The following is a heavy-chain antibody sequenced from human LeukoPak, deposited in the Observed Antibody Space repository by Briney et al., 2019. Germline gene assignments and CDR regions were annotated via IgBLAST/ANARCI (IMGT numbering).Heavy chain of an antibody. CDR1: GFTFSSNA. Sequence: GGSLRLSCSASGFTFSSNAMHWVRQAPGKVPEYVSAISSDGGITYYTDSVKDRFTSSRDNSKNTLYLQMSSLRDEDTAVYYCVNLALSGSYDYWGQGTLVTVSS. J-gene: IGHJ4*02. CDR2: ISSDGGIT. D-gene: IGHD1-26*01. CDR3: VNLALSGSYDY. V-gene: IGHV3-64D*09.